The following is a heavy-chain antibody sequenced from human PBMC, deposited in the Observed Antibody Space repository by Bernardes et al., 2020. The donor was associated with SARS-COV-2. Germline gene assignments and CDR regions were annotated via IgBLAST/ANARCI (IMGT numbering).Heavy chain of an antibody. V-gene: IGHV1-18*04. CDR3: ARASGSYYDYYYGLDV. D-gene: IGHD1-26*01. J-gene: IGHJ6*02. CDR1: GYTFHSYG. CDR2: ISAHNGNT. Sequence: ASLKRSCKASGYTFHSYGISWVRQAPGQGLEWMGWISAHNGNTNYAQNLQGRVTMTTDTATSTAYMELRSLRSDDTAVYYCARASGSYYDYYYGLDVWGQGTTVTVSS.